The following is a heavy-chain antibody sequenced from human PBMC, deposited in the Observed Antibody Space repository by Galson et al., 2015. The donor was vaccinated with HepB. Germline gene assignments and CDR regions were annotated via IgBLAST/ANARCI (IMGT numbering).Heavy chain of an antibody. CDR2: ISWSDGTM. V-gene: IGHV3-9*03. CDR1: GFTFEDYA. J-gene: IGHJ3*01. Sequence: SLRLSCAASGFTFEDYAMHWVRQVPGKGLEWVAGISWSDGTMGYVDSVEGRATISRDNAKKFLYLQMKNLRPEDMALYHCVKELITTPHNAFDVWGQGTKVAVSS. CDR3: VKELITTPHNAFDV. D-gene: IGHD3-16*01.